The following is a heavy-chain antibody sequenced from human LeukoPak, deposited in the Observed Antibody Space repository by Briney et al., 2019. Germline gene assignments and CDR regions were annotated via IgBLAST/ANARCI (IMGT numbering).Heavy chain of an antibody. J-gene: IGHJ4*02. CDR1: GFTFSSYA. CDR2: ISGSGGST. Sequence: GGSLRLSCAASGFTFSSYAMSWVRQAPGKGLEWVSAISGSGGSTNYADSVKGRFTISRDNSKNTLYLQMNSLRAEDTAVYYCAKGFNSGSYYYFDYWGQGTLVTVSS. D-gene: IGHD1-26*01. V-gene: IGHV3-23*01. CDR3: AKGFNSGSYYYFDY.